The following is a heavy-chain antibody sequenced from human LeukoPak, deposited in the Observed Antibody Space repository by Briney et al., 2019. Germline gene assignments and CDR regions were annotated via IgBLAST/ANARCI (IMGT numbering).Heavy chain of an antibody. D-gene: IGHD1-26*01. V-gene: IGHV3-23*01. Sequence: GGSLRLSCAASGFTFSSYAMSWVRQAPGKGLEWVSAISGSGDSTDYADSVKGRFTISRDNSKSTLYLQMNSLRAEDTAVYYCAKPMYSGSPPSHFDNCGQGTLVIVSS. CDR2: ISGSGDST. CDR3: AKPMYSGSPPSHFDN. J-gene: IGHJ4*02. CDR1: GFTFSSYA.